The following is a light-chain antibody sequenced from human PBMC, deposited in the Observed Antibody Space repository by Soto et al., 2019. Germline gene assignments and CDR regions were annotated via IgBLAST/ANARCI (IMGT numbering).Light chain of an antibody. Sequence: AIQMTQSPSSLSASVGDRVTITCRASQDIRTELGWYQQKPGKAPRLLIYGTFSLQSGVPSRFSGSGSGTDFTLTINSLQPEDFATYYCLQDFKYPRTFGQGTKVEVK. V-gene: IGKV1-6*01. CDR1: QDIRTE. J-gene: IGKJ1*01. CDR3: LQDFKYPRT. CDR2: GTF.